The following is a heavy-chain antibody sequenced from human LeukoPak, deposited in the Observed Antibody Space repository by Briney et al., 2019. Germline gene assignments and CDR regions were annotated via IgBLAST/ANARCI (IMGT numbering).Heavy chain of an antibody. J-gene: IGHJ5*02. CDR3: ARIYSSSWFLNWFDP. D-gene: IGHD6-13*01. V-gene: IGHV4-59*08. Sequence: SETLSLTCTVSGGSLSSYYWSWLRQPPGKGLEWIGYIFYSGSTNYNPSLKSRVTISVDTSKNQFSLKLNSVTAADTAVYYCARIYSSSWFLNWFDPWGQGTLVTVSS. CDR2: IFYSGST. CDR1: GGSLSSYY.